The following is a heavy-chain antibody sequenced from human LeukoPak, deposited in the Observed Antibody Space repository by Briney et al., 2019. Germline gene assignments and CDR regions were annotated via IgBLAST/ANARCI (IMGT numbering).Heavy chain of an antibody. J-gene: IGHJ4*02. CDR1: GFTYRSYA. CDR2: ISGSGDST. Sequence: GRSLRLSCAASGFTYRSYAMSWVRQAPGKGLEWVSAISGSGDSTYYADSVKGRFTISRDNSKNTLSLQMNSLRDDDTAVYYCAKDSDSTGSYGDYWGQGTLVTVSS. D-gene: IGHD3-22*01. V-gene: IGHV3-23*01. CDR3: AKDSDSTGSYGDY.